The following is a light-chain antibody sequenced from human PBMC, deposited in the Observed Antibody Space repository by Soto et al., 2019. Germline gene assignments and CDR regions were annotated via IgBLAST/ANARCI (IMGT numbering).Light chain of an antibody. Sequence: EIVLTQSPGTLSLSPGERATLSCRASQSVSSSYVAWYQHKPGQAPRLLIYGASSRATGIPDRFSGSGSGTDFTLTISSLEPEDFAVYYCQQYGSSPLWTFGQGTKVEIK. CDR1: QSVSSSY. J-gene: IGKJ1*01. CDR2: GAS. V-gene: IGKV3-20*01. CDR3: QQYGSSPLWT.